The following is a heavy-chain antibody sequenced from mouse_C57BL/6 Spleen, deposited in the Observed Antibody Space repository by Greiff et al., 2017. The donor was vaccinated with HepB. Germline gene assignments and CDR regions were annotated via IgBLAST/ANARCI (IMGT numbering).Heavy chain of an antibody. D-gene: IGHD2-1*01. J-gene: IGHJ3*01. CDR1: GYSFTGYY. CDR2: INPSTGGT. Sequence: VQLKQSGPELVKPGASVKISCKASGYSFTGYYMNWVKQSPEKSLEWIGEINPSTGGTTYNQKFKAKATLTVDKSSSTAYMQLKSLTSEDSAVYYCASFYGNWAYWGQGTLVTVSA. V-gene: IGHV1-42*01. CDR3: ASFYGNWAY.